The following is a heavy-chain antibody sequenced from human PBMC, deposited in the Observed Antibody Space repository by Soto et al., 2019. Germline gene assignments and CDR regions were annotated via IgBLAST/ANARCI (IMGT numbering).Heavy chain of an antibody. CDR2: ISGSGGST. V-gene: IGHV3-23*01. D-gene: IGHD3-9*01. Sequence: PGGSLRLSCAASGFTVSSYAMSWVLQAPGKWLEWVSAISGSGGSTYYADSVKGRFTISRDNSKNTLYLQLNSLRAEATAVYYCEKGEPLVLRYFAWPGHAFDIWGQGTMVTVS. J-gene: IGHJ3*02. CDR1: GFTVSSYA. CDR3: EKGEPLVLRYFAWPGHAFDI.